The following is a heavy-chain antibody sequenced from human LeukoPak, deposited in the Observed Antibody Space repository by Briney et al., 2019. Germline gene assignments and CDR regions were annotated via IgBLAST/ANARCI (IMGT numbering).Heavy chain of an antibody. CDR2: VSDSGGTT. CDR1: GFTFSGDT. CDR3: AKGSSGNYYH. V-gene: IGHV3-23*01. D-gene: IGHD3-10*01. Sequence: GGSLRLSCVASGFTFSGDTMTWVRQAPGKALEWVSSVSDSGGTTSYAGSVKGRFTISRDNSRNTLYLQMNSLRVEDTATYYCAKGSSGNYYHWGQGTLVTVSS. J-gene: IGHJ1*01.